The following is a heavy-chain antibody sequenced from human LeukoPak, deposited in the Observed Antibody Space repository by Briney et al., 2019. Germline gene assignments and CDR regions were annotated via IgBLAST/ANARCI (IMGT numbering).Heavy chain of an antibody. Sequence: GESLKISCKGSGYSFTSYWIGWVRQMPGKGLEWMGIIYPGDSDTRYSPSFQGQVTILADKSISTAYLQWSSLKASDTAMYYCARSSGWYGGYYYYGMDVWGQGTTVTVSS. CDR3: ARSSGWYGGYYYYGMDV. D-gene: IGHD6-19*01. J-gene: IGHJ6*02. CDR2: IYPGDSDT. V-gene: IGHV5-51*01. CDR1: GYSFTSYW.